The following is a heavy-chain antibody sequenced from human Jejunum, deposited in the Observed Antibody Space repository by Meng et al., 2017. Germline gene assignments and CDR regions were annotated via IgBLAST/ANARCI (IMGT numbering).Heavy chain of an antibody. Sequence: ESRKISGAASGFAVSNKWMGWVRQSPGKGLEWVSIISNIDTIYYADSVRGRFTISRDISKNTLSLQMNSLRAEDTALYYCATSSRGWGPDAFDIWGQGTMVTVSS. CDR1: GFAVSNKW. V-gene: IGHV3-53*01. J-gene: IGHJ3*02. CDR3: ATSSRGWGPDAFDI. CDR2: ISNIDTI. D-gene: IGHD7-27*01.